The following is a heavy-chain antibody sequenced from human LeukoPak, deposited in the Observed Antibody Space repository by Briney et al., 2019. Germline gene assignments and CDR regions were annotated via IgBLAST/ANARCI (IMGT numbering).Heavy chain of an antibody. CDR3: ARDKRIAVAGTLVY. D-gene: IGHD6-19*01. V-gene: IGHV3-21*01. CDR2: ISSSSSYI. J-gene: IGHJ4*02. Sequence: PGGSLRLSCAASGFTFSSYSMNWVRQAPGKGLEWVSSISSSSSYIYYADSVKGRFTISRDNAKNSLYLQMNRLRAEDTAVYYCARDKRIAVAGTLVYWGQETLVTVSS. CDR1: GFTFSSYS.